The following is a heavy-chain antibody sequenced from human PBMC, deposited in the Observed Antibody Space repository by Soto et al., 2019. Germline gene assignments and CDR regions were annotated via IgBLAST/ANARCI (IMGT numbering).Heavy chain of an antibody. V-gene: IGHV3-33*01. Sequence: GGSLRLSCAASGFTFSSYGMHWVRQAPGKGLEWVAVIWYDGSNKYYADSVKGRFTISRDNSKNQFSLKLSSVTAADTAVYYCAVSIFGGVEYFQHWGQGTLVTVSS. CDR3: AVSIFGGVEYFQH. CDR2: IWYDGSNK. CDR1: GFTFSSYG. D-gene: IGHD3-16*01. J-gene: IGHJ1*01.